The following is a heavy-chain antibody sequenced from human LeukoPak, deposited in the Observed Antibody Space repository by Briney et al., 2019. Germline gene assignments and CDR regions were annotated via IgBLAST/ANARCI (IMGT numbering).Heavy chain of an antibody. J-gene: IGHJ4*02. CDR3: ARDRPGNYFDS. Sequence: PSETLSLTCTVSGGSTSSGYYYWTWIRQPAGKGLEWIGRIYTSGSTDYNPSLKTRVTISVDTSKNQFSLQLSSVTAADTAVYYCARDRPGNYFDSWGQGTLVTVSS. CDR2: IYTSGST. V-gene: IGHV4-61*02. CDR1: GGSTSSGYYY.